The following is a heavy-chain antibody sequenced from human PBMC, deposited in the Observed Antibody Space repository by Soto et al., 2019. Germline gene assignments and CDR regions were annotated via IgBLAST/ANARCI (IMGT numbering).Heavy chain of an antibody. CDR3: ARHLRLVGFGEYDL. CDR2: IYSGGTT. D-gene: IGHD3-10*01. Sequence: EVQLVESGGGLVPPGGSLRLSCAASGFDVSSNYMSWVRQAPGKGLDWIAFIYSGGTTHYADSVRGRFTVSRHNSNSTLYLQMNSLRAEDTAVYYCARHLRLVGFGEYDLWGRGTLVTVSS. V-gene: IGHV3-53*04. J-gene: IGHJ2*01. CDR1: GFDVSSNY.